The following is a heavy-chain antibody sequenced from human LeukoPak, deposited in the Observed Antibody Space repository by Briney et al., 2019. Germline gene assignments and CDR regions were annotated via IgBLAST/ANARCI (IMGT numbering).Heavy chain of an antibody. V-gene: IGHV3-30*02. D-gene: IGHD5-18*01. CDR3: AKDRTGYGYYFDY. Sequence: GRSLRLSCVASGFTFNNYGMNWVRQAPGKGLEWVTFIRYDGTNKYYADSVKGRFTISRDNSKNTLYLQMNSLRPEDTAVYYCAKDRTGYGYYFDYWGQGTLVTVSS. CDR2: IRYDGTNK. CDR1: GFTFNNYG. J-gene: IGHJ4*02.